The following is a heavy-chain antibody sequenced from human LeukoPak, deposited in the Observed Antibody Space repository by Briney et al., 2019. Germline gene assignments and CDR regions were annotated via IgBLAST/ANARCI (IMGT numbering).Heavy chain of an antibody. Sequence: GGSLRLSCAASGFTFGSSAMSWVRQAPGKGLEWVSSISASGGGTYNPDSVKGRFTISRDNSKNTLYLQVNSLRAEDTAVYYCAKDGPENYMDVWGKGTTVTVSS. CDR3: AKDGPENYMDV. V-gene: IGHV3-23*01. CDR2: ISASGGGT. J-gene: IGHJ6*03. CDR1: GFTFGSSA.